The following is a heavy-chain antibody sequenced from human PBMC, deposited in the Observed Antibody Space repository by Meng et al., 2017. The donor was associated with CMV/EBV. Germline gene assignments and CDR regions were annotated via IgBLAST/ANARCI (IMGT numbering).Heavy chain of an antibody. V-gene: IGHV4-34*01. J-gene: IGHJ4*02. CDR2: INHSGST. CDR1: GGSFSGYD. D-gene: IGHD2-15*01. Sequence: QVQRKQWGAGLLKPSETLSLTCAVYGGSFSGYDWSWIRQPPGKGLEWIGEINHSGSTNYNPSLKSRVTISVDTSKNQFSLKLSSVTAADTALYYCASSLTYPDYWGQGTLVTVSS. CDR3: ASSLTYPDY.